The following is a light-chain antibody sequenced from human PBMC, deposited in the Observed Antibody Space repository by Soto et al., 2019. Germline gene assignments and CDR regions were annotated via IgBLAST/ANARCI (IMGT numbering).Light chain of an antibody. V-gene: IGLV2-23*02. J-gene: IGLJ1*01. CDR3: RSYAGSSTYV. Sequence: QSVLTQPASVSGSPGQSITISCTGTSSDVGSYNLVSWYQQHPGKAPKFMIFEVTQRPSGVSNRFSGSKSGNTASLTISGLQAEDEADYYCRSYAGSSTYVFGTGTKATV. CDR2: EVT. CDR1: SSDVGSYNL.